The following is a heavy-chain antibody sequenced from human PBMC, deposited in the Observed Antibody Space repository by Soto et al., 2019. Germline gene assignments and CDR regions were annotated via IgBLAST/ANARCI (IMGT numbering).Heavy chain of an antibody. CDR2: IYYSGST. CDR3: AKDYLWTGFDP. CDR1: GGSISSGDYY. J-gene: IGHJ5*02. Sequence: NPSETLSLTCTVSGGSISSGDYYWSWIRQPPGKGLEWIGYIYYSGSTYYNPSLKSRVTISVDTSKNQFSLKLSSVTAADTAVYYCAKDYLWTGFDPWGQGILVTVSS. V-gene: IGHV4-30-4*01. D-gene: IGHD2-21*01.